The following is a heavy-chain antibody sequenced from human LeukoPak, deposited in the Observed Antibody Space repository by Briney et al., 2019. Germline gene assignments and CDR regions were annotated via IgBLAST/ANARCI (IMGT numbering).Heavy chain of an antibody. J-gene: IGHJ3*02. D-gene: IGHD5-24*01. Sequence: GASVKVSCKASGGTFSGYAISWVRQAPGQGLEWMGGIIPIFGTANYAQKFQGRVTITADESTSTAYMELSSLRSEDTAVYYCARARDPLLEMATISDAFDIWGQGTMVTVSS. V-gene: IGHV1-69*13. CDR2: IIPIFGTA. CDR3: ARARDPLLEMATISDAFDI. CDR1: GGTFSGYA.